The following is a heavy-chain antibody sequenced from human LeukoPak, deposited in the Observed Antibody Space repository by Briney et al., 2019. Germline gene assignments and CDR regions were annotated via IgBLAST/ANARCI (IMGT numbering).Heavy chain of an antibody. CDR2: IKQDGSEK. D-gene: IGHD2-15*01. CDR3: ARERGLVVVAAAFDP. J-gene: IGHJ5*02. Sequence: GGSLRLSCAASGFTFSSYWMSWVRQAPGQGLEWVANIKQDGSEKYYVDSVKGRFTISRDNAKNSLYLQMNSLRAEDTAVYYCARERGLVVVAAAFDPWGQGTLVTVSS. V-gene: IGHV3-7*01. CDR1: GFTFSSYW.